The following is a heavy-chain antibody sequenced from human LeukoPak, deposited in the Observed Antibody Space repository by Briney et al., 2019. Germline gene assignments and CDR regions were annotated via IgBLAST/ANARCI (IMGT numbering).Heavy chain of an antibody. CDR1: GFTFSSYA. Sequence: GSLRLSCAASGFTFSSYAMHWVRQAPGKGLEWVAVISYDGSNKYYADSVKGRFTISRDNSKNTLYLQMNSLRAEDTAVYYCARGSSWFDYWGQGTLVTVSS. D-gene: IGHD6-13*01. V-gene: IGHV3-30-3*01. J-gene: IGHJ4*02. CDR3: ARGSSWFDY. CDR2: ISYDGSNK.